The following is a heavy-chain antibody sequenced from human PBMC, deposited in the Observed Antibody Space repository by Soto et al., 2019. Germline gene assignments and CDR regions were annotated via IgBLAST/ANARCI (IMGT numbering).Heavy chain of an antibody. Sequence: GGSLRLSCAASGFTFSSYAMNWVRQAPGKGLEWVAGVSGSGGGTSYADSVKGRFTISRDNSKNTLYLQMNSLRAEDTAVYYCAKSAGRATSYDMDVWGQGTMVTVSS. J-gene: IGHJ6*02. V-gene: IGHV3-23*01. D-gene: IGHD2-15*01. CDR1: GFTFSSYA. CDR2: VSGSGGGT. CDR3: AKSAGRATSYDMDV.